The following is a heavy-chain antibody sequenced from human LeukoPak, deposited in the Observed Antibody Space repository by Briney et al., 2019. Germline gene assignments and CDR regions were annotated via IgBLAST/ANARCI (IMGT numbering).Heavy chain of an antibody. CDR1: GFTFSSYS. J-gene: IGHJ4*02. CDR2: ISSSSSTI. CDR3: ARDPGFRGYSGYDLGFDY. Sequence: GGSLRLSCVATGFTFSSYSMNWVRQAPGKGLEWVSYISSSSSTIYDADSVKGRLTISRDNAKNSLYLQMNSLRVEDTAVYYCARDPGFRGYSGYDLGFDYWGQGTLVTVSS. D-gene: IGHD5-12*01. V-gene: IGHV3-48*01.